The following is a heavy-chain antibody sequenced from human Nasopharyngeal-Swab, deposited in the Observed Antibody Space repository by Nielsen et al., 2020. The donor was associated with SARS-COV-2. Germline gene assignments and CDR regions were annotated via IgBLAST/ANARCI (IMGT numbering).Heavy chain of an antibody. Sequence: ASVKVSCKASGGTFSSYAISWVRQAPGQRLEWMGWINAGNGNTKYSQKFQGRATITRDTSASTAYMELSSLRSEDTAVYYCARGLDYGDYAFDYWGQGTLVTVSS. V-gene: IGHV1-3*01. CDR2: INAGNGNT. D-gene: IGHD4-17*01. CDR1: GGTFSSYA. CDR3: ARGLDYGDYAFDY. J-gene: IGHJ4*02.